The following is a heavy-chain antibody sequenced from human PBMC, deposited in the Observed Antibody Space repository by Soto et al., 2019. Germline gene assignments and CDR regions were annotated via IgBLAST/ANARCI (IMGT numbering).Heavy chain of an antibody. CDR1: GGSISSSSYY. Sequence: SETLSLTGTVSGGSISSSSYYWGWIRQPPGKGLEWIGSIYYSGSTYYNPSLKSRVTISVDTSKSQFSLKLSSVTAADTAVYYCARHMGSYSSSSQGFGFDPWGQGTLVTVSS. V-gene: IGHV4-39*01. J-gene: IGHJ5*02. CDR2: IYYSGST. CDR3: ARHMGSYSSSSQGFGFDP. D-gene: IGHD6-6*01.